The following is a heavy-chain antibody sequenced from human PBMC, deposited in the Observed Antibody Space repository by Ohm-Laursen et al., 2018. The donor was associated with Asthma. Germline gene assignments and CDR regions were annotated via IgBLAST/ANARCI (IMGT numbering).Heavy chain of an antibody. CDR1: GYKFSSYG. CDR3: ARDPPPSCSSSINCYFIDY. CDR2: ISAYNGNT. J-gene: IGHJ4*02. Sequence: GASVKVSCKAAGYKFSSYGISWVRQAPGQGLEWMGWISAYNGNTKYAQKFQGRVTMTTDTSTSTAYMGLRSLRSDDTAVYYCARDPPPSCSSSINCYFIDYWGQGTLVTVSS. D-gene: IGHD2-2*01. V-gene: IGHV1-18*04.